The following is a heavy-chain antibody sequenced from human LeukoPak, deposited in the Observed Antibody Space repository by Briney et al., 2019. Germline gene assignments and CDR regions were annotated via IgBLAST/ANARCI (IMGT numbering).Heavy chain of an antibody. CDR2: INAYNGNT. J-gene: IGHJ6*03. D-gene: IGHD6-6*01. CDR3: ARSYPGVAARLTMDV. CDR1: GYAFTSYG. V-gene: IGHV1-18*01. Sequence: ASVKVSCKASGYAFTSYGISWVRQAPGQGLVWMGWINAYNGNTNYVQKFQGRVTMTTDTSTSTVHMELRSLRSDDTAVYYCARSYPGVAARLTMDVWGKGTTVTVSS.